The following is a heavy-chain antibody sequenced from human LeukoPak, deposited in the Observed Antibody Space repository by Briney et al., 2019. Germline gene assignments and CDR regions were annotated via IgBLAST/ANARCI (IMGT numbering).Heavy chain of an antibody. CDR3: SRDLVERGYSYGRCDY. J-gene: IGHJ4*02. CDR1: GFTFSRYS. Sequence: GGSLRLSCADPGFTFSRYSVNWVGQAPGKGVEGVSSISSSSYKYYADSVKCRFTISRDNAKNSLYLQMNSLRAEDTAVYYCSRDLVERGYSYGRCDYWGQGTLVTVSS. D-gene: IGHD5-18*01. V-gene: IGHV3-21*01. CDR2: ISSSSYK.